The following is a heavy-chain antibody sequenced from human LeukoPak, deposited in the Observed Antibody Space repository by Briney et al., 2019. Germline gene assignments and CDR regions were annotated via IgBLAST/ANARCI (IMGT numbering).Heavy chain of an antibody. CDR2: TRNKANSYTT. J-gene: IGHJ6*03. CDR3: ARGIDFWSGYYYMDV. V-gene: IGHV3-72*01. CDR1: GLTFSDHY. D-gene: IGHD3-3*01. Sequence: GGSLRLSCAASGLTFSDHYMDWVRQAPGKGLEWVGRTRNKANSYTTEYAASVKGRFTISRDDSKNSLYLQMNSLKTEDTAVYYCARGIDFWSGYYYMDVWGKGTTVTVSS.